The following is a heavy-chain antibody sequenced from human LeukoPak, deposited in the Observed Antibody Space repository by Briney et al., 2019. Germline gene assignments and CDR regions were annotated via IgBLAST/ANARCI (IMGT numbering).Heavy chain of an antibody. CDR2: IHKAGTES. D-gene: IGHD1-26*01. CDR3: ARVGTWELQRVFDY. Sequence: PGGSLRLSCAASGFTFTDYWMTWVRQVPGKGLEWVANIHKAGTESYYVDSMKGRFAISRDNAKNSLYLQLSSLRVDDTAVYHCARVGTWELQRVFDYWGQGTLVTVSS. CDR1: GFTFTDYW. V-gene: IGHV3-7*01. J-gene: IGHJ4*02.